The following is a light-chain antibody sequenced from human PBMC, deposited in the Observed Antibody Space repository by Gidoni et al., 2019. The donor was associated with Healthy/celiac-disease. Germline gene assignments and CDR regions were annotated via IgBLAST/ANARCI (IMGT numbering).Light chain of an antibody. CDR3: NSYTSSGTLV. J-gene: IGLJ2*01. V-gene: IGLV2-14*03. Sequence: QSPLTPPASVSGSPGQSITISCTGASSDVGGYNYVSWYQQHPGKAPKLLIYDVNNRPSGVSNRCSGSKSGNTASLNISGLQAEDEADYYCNSYTSSGTLVFGGGTKLXVX. CDR2: DVN. CDR1: SSDVGGYNY.